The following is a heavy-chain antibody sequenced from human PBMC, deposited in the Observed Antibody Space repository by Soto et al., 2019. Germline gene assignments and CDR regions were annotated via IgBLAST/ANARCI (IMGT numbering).Heavy chain of an antibody. CDR3: ARVDSGSYYRKNWFDP. J-gene: IGHJ5*02. D-gene: IGHD3-10*01. V-gene: IGHV1-18*01. CDR2: ISAYNGNT. Sequence: QVQLVQSGTEVERPGASVKVSCKASGYNFTTYGISWVRQAPGQGLEWMGWISAYNGNTNYAQKIQGRVTMTTDTSTSTAYMEVRSLRSDDTAVYYCARVDSGSYYRKNWFDPWGQGTLVTVSS. CDR1: GYNFTTYG.